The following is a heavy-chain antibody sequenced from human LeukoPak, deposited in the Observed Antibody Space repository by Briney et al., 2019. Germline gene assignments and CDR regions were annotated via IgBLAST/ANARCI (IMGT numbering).Heavy chain of an antibody. CDR1: GFTVSSNY. D-gene: IGHD6-19*01. Sequence: GGSLRPSCAASGFTVSSNYMSWVRQAPGKGLEWVSVIYSGGSTYYADSVKGRFTISRHNSKNTLYLQMNSLRAEDTAVYYCAKDLFLDGGWYIIDYWGQGTLVTVSS. CDR2: IYSGGST. V-gene: IGHV3-53*01. J-gene: IGHJ4*02. CDR3: AKDLFLDGGWYIIDY.